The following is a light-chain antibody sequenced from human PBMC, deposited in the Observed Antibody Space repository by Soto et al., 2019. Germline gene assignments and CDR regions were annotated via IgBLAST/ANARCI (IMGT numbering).Light chain of an antibody. J-gene: IGKJ1*01. CDR1: QGLVYSDGNTF. CDR2: QVS. CDR3: VQGTHWPWT. V-gene: IGKV2-30*01. Sequence: DVVMTQSPLSLSVTLGQPASISCRSSQGLVYSDGNTFLNWFHQRPGQSPRRLIYQVSNRDSGVPDRFSGRGSGTDYTLTISGVEAADVGIYYCVQGTHWPWTFGQGTKVEIK.